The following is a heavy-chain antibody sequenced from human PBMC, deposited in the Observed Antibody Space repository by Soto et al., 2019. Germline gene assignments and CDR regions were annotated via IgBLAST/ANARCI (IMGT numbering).Heavy chain of an antibody. CDR2: IWYDGNNK. D-gene: IGHD3-22*01. J-gene: IGHJ4*02. CDR3: ARDRGRYYYDSSGYYYFDY. V-gene: IGHV3-33*01. CDR1: GFIFSSYG. Sequence: QVQLVESGGGVVQPGRSLRLSCAASGFIFSSYGMHWVRQAPGKGLEWVVVIWYDGNNKYYADSMKGRFTISRDNSKNTLYLQMNSLRAEDTAVYYCARDRGRYYYDSSGYYYFDYWGQGTLVTVSS.